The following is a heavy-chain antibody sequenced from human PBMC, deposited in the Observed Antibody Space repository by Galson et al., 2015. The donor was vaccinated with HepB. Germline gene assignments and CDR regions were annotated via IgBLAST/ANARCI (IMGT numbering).Heavy chain of an antibody. CDR3: ARGALTTVTNTYGMDV. D-gene: IGHD4-11*01. Sequence: SVKVSCKASGYTFTSYGISWVRQAPGQGLEWMGWISAYNGNTNYAQKLQGRVTMTTDTSTSTAYMELRSLRSDDTAVYYCARGALTTVTNTYGMDVWGQGTTVTVSS. CDR2: ISAYNGNT. CDR1: GYTFTSYG. J-gene: IGHJ6*02. V-gene: IGHV1-18*04.